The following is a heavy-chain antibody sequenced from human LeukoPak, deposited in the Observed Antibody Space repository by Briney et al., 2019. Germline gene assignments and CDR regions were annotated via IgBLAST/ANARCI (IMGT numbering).Heavy chain of an antibody. CDR1: GFTFSSYS. Sequence: PGGSLRLSCAASGFTFSSYSMNWVRQAPGKGLEWVSSISSSSSYIYYADSVKGRFTISRDNATNSLYLQMNSLRAEDTAVYYCARVPTSSPRTSYMDVWGKGTTVTVSS. J-gene: IGHJ6*03. CDR2: ISSSSSYI. CDR3: ARVPTSSPRTSYMDV. D-gene: IGHD5-12*01. V-gene: IGHV3-21*01.